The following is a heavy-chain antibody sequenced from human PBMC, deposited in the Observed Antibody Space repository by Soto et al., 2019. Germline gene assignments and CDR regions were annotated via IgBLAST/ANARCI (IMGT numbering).Heavy chain of an antibody. J-gene: IGHJ6*02. CDR3: ARHAVDYYDSSGYYLENYGMDV. V-gene: IGHV4-39*01. CDR2: IYYSGST. CDR1: GGSISSSSYY. Sequence: SETLSLTCTVSGGSISSSSYYWGWIRQPPGKGLEWIGSIYYSGSTYYNPSLKSRVTISVDTSKNQFSLKLSSVTAADTAVYYCARHAVDYYDSSGYYLENYGMDVSGQGTTVTVSS. D-gene: IGHD3-22*01.